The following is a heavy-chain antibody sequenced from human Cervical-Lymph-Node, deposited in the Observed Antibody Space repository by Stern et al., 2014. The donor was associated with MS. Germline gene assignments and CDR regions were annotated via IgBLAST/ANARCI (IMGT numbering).Heavy chain of an antibody. V-gene: IGHV1-46*01. CDR2: INPSDGST. CDR3: ARDAHGDSFDY. J-gene: IGHJ4*02. D-gene: IGHD4-17*01. CDR1: GYTFSRYY. Sequence: QLVQSGAEVKKPGASVKVSCEATGYTFSRYYMHWVRQAPGQGLEWMGMINPSDGSTNYAQKFQGRVSMTRETSTTTVYMELNSLRSDDTAVFYCARDAHGDSFDYWGQGTLVTVSS.